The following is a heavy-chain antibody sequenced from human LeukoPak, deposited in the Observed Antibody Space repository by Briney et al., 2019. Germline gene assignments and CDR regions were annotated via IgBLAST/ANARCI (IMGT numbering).Heavy chain of an antibody. CDR2: IYYSGST. CDR1: GGSISSGGYY. V-gene: IGHV4-31*03. D-gene: IGHD2-2*01. J-gene: IGHJ3*02. Sequence: PSQTLSLTCTVSGGSISSGGYYWSWIHQHPGKGLEWIGYIYYSGSTYYNPSLKSRVTISVDTSKNQFSLKLSSVTAADTAVYYCARGVGSAAKGAFDIWGQGTMVTVSS. CDR3: ARGVGSAAKGAFDI.